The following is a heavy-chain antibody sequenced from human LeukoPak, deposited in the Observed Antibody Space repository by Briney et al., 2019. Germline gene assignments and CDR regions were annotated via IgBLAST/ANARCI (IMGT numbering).Heavy chain of an antibody. J-gene: IGHJ6*02. D-gene: IGHD6-19*01. CDR2: IIPILGIA. CDR1: GGTFSSYA. V-gene: IGHV1-69*04. CDR3: ASRPGGIAVAEYYYYGMDV. Sequence: SVKVSCKASGGTFSSYAISWVRQAPGQGLEWMGRIIPILGIANYAQKFQGRVTITADKSTSTAYMELSSLRSEDTAVYYCASRPGGIAVAEYYYYGMDVWGQGTTVTVSS.